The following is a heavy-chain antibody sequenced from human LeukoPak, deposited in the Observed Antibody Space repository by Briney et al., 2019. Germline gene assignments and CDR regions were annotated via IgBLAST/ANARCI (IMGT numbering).Heavy chain of an antibody. CDR2: ISYDGSNK. Sequence: GGSLRLSCAASGFTFSSYAMHWVRQAPGKGLEWVAVISYDGSNKYYADSVKGRFTISRDNSKNTLYLQMNSLRAEDTAVYYCARGSTIAARPGDYWGQGTLVTVSS. J-gene: IGHJ4*02. CDR1: GFTFSSYA. CDR3: ARGSTIAARPGDY. D-gene: IGHD6-6*01. V-gene: IGHV3-30*04.